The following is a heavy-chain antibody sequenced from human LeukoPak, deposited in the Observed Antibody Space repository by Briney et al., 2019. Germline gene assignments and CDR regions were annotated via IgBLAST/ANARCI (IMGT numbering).Heavy chain of an antibody. CDR2: IYYSGST. CDR1: GVSVSSGDYY. D-gene: IGHD3-22*01. J-gene: IGHJ5*02. Sequence: PSETLSLTCTVSGVSVSSGDYYWSWIRQSPGTGLEWIGYIYYSGSTYYNPSLKSRVTISVDTSKNQFSLKLSSVTAADTAVYYCARVPYYYDSSGYPVGNWFDPWGQGTLVTVSS. CDR3: ARVPYYYDSSGYPVGNWFDP. V-gene: IGHV4-30-4*01.